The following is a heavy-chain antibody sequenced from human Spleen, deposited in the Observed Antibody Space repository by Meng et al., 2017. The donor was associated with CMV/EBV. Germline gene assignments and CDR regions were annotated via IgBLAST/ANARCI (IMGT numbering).Heavy chain of an antibody. CDR3: ARVHFGVVIRCPHY. Sequence: GESLKISCAASGFTYISYGIHWVRQAPGKGLEWVAFIRFDGSDKYYSDSVKGRFTISRDNSKNTLYLQMNSLRAEDTAVYYCARVHFGVVIRCPHYWGQGTLVTVSS. J-gene: IGHJ4*02. D-gene: IGHD3-3*01. CDR1: GFTYISYG. V-gene: IGHV3-30*02. CDR2: IRFDGSDK.